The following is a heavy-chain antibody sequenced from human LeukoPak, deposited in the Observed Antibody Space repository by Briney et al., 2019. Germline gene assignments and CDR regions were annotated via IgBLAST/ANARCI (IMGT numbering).Heavy chain of an antibody. CDR2: ISSSGSTI. CDR3: ARDRHTAMVDY. V-gene: IGHV3-11*01. Sequence: GGSLRLSCAASGFTLSDYYMSWIRQAPGKGLEWVSYISSSGSTIYYADSVKGRFTISRDNAKNSLYLQMNSLRAEDTAVYYCARDRHTAMVDYWGQGTLVTVSS. J-gene: IGHJ4*02. CDR1: GFTLSDYY. D-gene: IGHD5-18*01.